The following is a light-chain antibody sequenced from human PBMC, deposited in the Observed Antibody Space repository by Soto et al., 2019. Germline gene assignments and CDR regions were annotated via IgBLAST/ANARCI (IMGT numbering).Light chain of an antibody. J-gene: IGLJ1*01. V-gene: IGLV2-14*01. CDR2: EVS. CDR3: SSYTSSGTYV. Sequence: QSVLTQPASVSGSPGQSITISCTGTSSDVGDYNYVSWYQQHPGKAPKLMICEVSNRPSGVSHRFSGSKSGNTASLTISGLQAEDEAYYYCSSYTSSGTYVFGTGTKLTVL. CDR1: SSDVGDYNY.